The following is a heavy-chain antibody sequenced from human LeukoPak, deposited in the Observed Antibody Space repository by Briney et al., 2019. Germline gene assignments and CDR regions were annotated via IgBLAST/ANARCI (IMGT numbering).Heavy chain of an antibody. J-gene: IGHJ4*02. CDR2: INASGGNT. CDR1: GYTFTSYY. D-gene: IGHD5-18*01. V-gene: IGHV1-46*01. Sequence: ASVKVSCKASGYTFTSYYMNWLRQAPGQGLEWMGIINASGGNTSYAQKFQGRVTMTTDTSTSTAYMELRSLRSDDTAVYYCARDMQLWLDYWGQGTLVTVSS. CDR3: ARDMQLWLDY.